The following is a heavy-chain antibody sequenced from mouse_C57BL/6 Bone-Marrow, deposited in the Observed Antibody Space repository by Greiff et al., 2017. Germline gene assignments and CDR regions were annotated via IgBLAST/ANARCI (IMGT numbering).Heavy chain of an antibody. V-gene: IGHV14-4*01. D-gene: IGHD1-1*01. CDR2: IDPENGDT. Sequence: EVQLQQSGAELVRPGASVKLSCTASGFNIKDDYMHWVKQRPEQGLEWIGWIDPENGDTEYASKFQGKATITADTSSNTAYLQLSSLTSEDTAVXYCTVSAFITTVVGGYWGQGTTLTVSS. CDR1: GFNIKDDY. CDR3: TVSAFITTVVGGY. J-gene: IGHJ2*01.